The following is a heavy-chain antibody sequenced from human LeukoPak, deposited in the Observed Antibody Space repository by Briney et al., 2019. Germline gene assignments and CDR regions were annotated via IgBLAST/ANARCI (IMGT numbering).Heavy chain of an antibody. Sequence: PGESLRLSCAASGFTFSSYSMNWVRQAPGKGLEWVSSISSSSSYIYYADSVKGRFTISRDNAKNSLYLQMNSLRAEDTAVYYCARGRITIFGVAPVAAFDIWGQGTMVTVSS. V-gene: IGHV3-21*01. D-gene: IGHD3-3*01. CDR3: ARGRITIFGVAPVAAFDI. CDR1: GFTFSSYS. CDR2: ISSSSSYI. J-gene: IGHJ3*02.